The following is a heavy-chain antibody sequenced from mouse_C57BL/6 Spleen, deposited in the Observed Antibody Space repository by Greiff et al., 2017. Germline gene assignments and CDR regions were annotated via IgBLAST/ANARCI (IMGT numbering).Heavy chain of an antibody. CDR3: ARWDTTVVAPYFDY. Sequence: VQLQQSGPELVKPGASVKISCKASGYTFTDYYMNWVKQSHGKSLEWIGDINPNNGGTSYNQKFKGKATLTVDKSSSTAYMELRSLTSEDSAVYYCARWDTTVVAPYFDYWGQGTTLTVSS. V-gene: IGHV1-26*01. CDR1: GYTFTDYY. CDR2: INPNNGGT. D-gene: IGHD1-1*01. J-gene: IGHJ2*01.